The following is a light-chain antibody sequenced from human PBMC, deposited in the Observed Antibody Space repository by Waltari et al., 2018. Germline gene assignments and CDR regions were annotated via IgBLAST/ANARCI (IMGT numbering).Light chain of an antibody. V-gene: IGKV1-9*01. CDR2: GAS. Sequence: QLTQSPSSLSASVGDRVTITCRATQNIGSYLAWYQQKPGKAPSLLLYGASTLQSGVSSRFSGSGSATRFTLTINSLQPEDFATYYCQQLNTYFPLTFGGGTKVEIK. J-gene: IGKJ4*01. CDR3: QQLNTYFPLT. CDR1: QNIGSY.